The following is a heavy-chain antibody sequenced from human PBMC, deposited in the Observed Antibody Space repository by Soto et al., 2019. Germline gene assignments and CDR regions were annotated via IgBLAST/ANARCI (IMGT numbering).Heavy chain of an antibody. D-gene: IGHD3-22*01. CDR1: GGSISSGDYY. CDR3: ARDRTHYDSSGYTTGTY. J-gene: IGHJ4*02. CDR2: IYYSGGT. V-gene: IGHV4-30-4*01. Sequence: TSETLSLTCTVSGGSISSGDYYWSWIRQPPGKGLEWIGYIYYSGGTYYNPSLKSRVTISVDTSKNQFSLKLSSVTAADTAVYYCARDRTHYDSSGYTTGTYWGQGTLVTVSS.